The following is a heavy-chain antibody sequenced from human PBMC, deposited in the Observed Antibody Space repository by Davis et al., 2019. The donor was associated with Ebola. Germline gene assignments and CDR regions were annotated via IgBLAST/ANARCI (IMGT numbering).Heavy chain of an antibody. D-gene: IGHD6-19*01. V-gene: IGHV3-48*03. J-gene: IGHJ5*02. CDR1: GFTLSTYE. CDR3: AKDSGWAMSP. CDR2: ISGSGSNV. Sequence: GESLKISCAASGFTLSTYEINWVRQAPGKGLEWVSYISGSGSNVYYADSVRGRFTSSRDNDKNSLYLQMNSLRAEDTAIYYCAKDSGWAMSPWGQGTLVTVSS.